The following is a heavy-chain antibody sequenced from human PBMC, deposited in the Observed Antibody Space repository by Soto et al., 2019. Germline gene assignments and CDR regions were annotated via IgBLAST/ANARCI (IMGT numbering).Heavy chain of an antibody. D-gene: IGHD2-8*01. CDR1: GFTFSSYA. CDR2: ISGSGGST. V-gene: IGHV3-23*01. Sequence: PGGSLRLSCAASGFTFSSYAMSWVRQAPGKGLEWVSAISGSGGSTYYADSVKGRFTISRDNSKNTLYLQMNSLRAEDTAVYYCAKGRYCTNGVCYLYFDYWGQGTLVTVSS. J-gene: IGHJ4*02. CDR3: AKGRYCTNGVCYLYFDY.